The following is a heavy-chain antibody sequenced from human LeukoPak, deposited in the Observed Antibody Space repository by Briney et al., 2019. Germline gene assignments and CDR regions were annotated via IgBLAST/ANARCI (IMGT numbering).Heavy chain of an antibody. CDR1: RFTFRKYA. CDR3: ARDPNGDYIGAFDF. CDR2: ITVSGSTT. D-gene: IGHD4-17*01. V-gene: IGHV3-23*01. J-gene: IGHJ3*01. Sequence: GGSLRLSCAASRFTFRKYALIWVRQAPGKGLEWVSAITVSGSTTQYADSVKGRFTISRDESKNILYLQMSSLRAEDTAIYYCARDPNGDYIGAFDFWAQGTLVTVSS.